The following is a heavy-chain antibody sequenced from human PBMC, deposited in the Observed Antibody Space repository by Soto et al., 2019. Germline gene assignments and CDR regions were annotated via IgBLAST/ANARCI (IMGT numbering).Heavy chain of an antibody. V-gene: IGHV4-59*01. CDR2: IYYSGST. D-gene: IGHD3-22*01. J-gene: IGHJ2*01. CDR3: ARDSDSSGYSPWWYFDL. CDR1: CGSFSSYY. Sequence: SETLSLTCPVSCGSFSSYYWSWIRHPPGKGLEWIGYIYYSGSTNYNPSLKSRVTISVDTSKNQFSLKLSSVTAADTAVYYCARDSDSSGYSPWWYFDLWGRGTLVTVSS.